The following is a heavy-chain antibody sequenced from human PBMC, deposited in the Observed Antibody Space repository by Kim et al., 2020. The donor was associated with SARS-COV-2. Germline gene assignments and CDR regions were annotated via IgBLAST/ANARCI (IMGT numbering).Heavy chain of an antibody. J-gene: IGHJ4*02. D-gene: IGHD3-10*01. V-gene: IGHV4-31*02. Sequence: STSYTHSLKSRVTISVDTSKNQFTLERSCVTAADTAVYYCASEQGGSFDYWGQGTLVTVSS. CDR3: ASEQGGSFDY. CDR2: ST.